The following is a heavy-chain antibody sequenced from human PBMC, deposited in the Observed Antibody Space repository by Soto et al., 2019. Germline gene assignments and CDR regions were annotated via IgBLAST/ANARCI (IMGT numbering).Heavy chain of an antibody. CDR1: GFALSGYG. CDR2: ISNDGTTE. J-gene: IGHJ6*02. D-gene: IGHD3-3*01. Sequence: QVHLVESGGGVVPPGRSLRLSCAASGFALSGYGMHWVHQAPGKGLEWVAAISNDGTTEAYADSVKGRITIARDKSQNKLHLQMSSLSPGDTAVYYCARAHYAFWTGRDQYYLYGLDVWGQGTTVTVSS. CDR3: ARAHYAFWTGRDQYYLYGLDV. V-gene: IGHV3-30*03.